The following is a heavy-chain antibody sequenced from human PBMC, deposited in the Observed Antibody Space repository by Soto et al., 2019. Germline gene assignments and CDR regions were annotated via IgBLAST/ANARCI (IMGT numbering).Heavy chain of an antibody. D-gene: IGHD3-3*01. CDR3: ARDIGVLEWLLFFDY. J-gene: IGHJ4*02. Sequence: GGSLRLSCVSSGFTFSSYSIYWVRQAPGKGLEWVSSISSSSSYIYYADSVKGRFTISRDNAKNSLYLQMNSLRAEDTAVYYCARDIGVLEWLLFFDYWGQGTLVTVSS. CDR2: ISSSSSYI. CDR1: GFTFSSYS. V-gene: IGHV3-21*01.